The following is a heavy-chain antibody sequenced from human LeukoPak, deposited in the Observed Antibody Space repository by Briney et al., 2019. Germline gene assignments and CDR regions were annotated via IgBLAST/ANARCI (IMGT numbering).Heavy chain of an antibody. Sequence: GGSLRLSCAASGFTFSGYAMYWVRQAPGKGLEWVAVISNDGNNKYYADSVKGRCTISRDNSKNTLYLQMNSLRAEDTAVYYCASDFRSYNIRWCLDYWGQGTLVTVSS. V-gene: IGHV3-30-3*01. CDR2: ISNDGNNK. D-gene: IGHD2-8*02. CDR3: ASDFRSYNIRWCLDY. CDR1: GFTFSGYA. J-gene: IGHJ4*02.